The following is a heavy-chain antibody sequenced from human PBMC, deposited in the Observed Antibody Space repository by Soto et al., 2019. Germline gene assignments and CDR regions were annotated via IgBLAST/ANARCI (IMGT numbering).Heavy chain of an antibody. CDR2: LYPGDSDP. V-gene: IGHV5-51*01. CDR1: GYSFTTYW. CDR3: ARQVEMATLSSFDF. Sequence: GESLTISCKGSGYSFTTYWIGSVRQMPGKGLEWMGILYPGDSDPRYSPSFQGQVTISADKSISTAYLQWSSLAASDTAMYYCARQVEMATLSSFDFWGQGTLVTVSS. D-gene: IGHD2-15*01. J-gene: IGHJ4*02.